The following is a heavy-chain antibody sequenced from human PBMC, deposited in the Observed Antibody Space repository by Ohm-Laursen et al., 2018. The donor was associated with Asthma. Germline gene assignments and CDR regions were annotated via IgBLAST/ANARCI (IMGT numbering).Heavy chain of an antibody. D-gene: IGHD5-18*01. CDR3: AREVDTPTDTDAFDI. V-gene: IGHV4-31*02. Sequence: TLSLTWTVSGGSISSGNNYWSWIRQHPGGGLEWIAYIYYIGSTFYNPSLESRATISRDTSRNQFSLKLTSVTAADTAVYYCAREVDTPTDTDAFDIWGQGTMVTVSA. CDR2: IYYIGST. J-gene: IGHJ3*02. CDR1: GGSISSGNNY.